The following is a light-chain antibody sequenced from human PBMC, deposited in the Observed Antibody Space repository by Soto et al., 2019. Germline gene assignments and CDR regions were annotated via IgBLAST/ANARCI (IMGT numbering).Light chain of an antibody. J-gene: IGKJ4*01. Sequence: EIVLTQSPATLSLSPGERATLSCRASQSVSSYLAWYQQKAGQAPRLLLYDASISTTGIPARFSGSGAGTDFTLTISSREAADVAIYYCHQRSNWSPLTFGGGTKVEIK. CDR2: DAS. V-gene: IGKV3-11*01. CDR1: QSVSSY. CDR3: HQRSNWSPLT.